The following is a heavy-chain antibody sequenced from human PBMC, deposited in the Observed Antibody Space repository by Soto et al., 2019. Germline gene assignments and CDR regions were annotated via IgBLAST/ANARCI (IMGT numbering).Heavy chain of an antibody. D-gene: IGHD3-10*01. V-gene: IGHV3-53*04. CDR2: LHSGGDT. CDR3: ARDGPYYYASRMDV. Sequence: EVQLVESGGGLVQPGGSLRLSCVASGIPVSSNYMTWVRQAPGKGLEWVSVLHSGGDTYYANSVKGRFTISRHDSTNTLFLQMHSLTPEDTAVYYCARDGPYYYASRMDVWGQGTTVTVSS. J-gene: IGHJ6*02. CDR1: GIPVSSNY.